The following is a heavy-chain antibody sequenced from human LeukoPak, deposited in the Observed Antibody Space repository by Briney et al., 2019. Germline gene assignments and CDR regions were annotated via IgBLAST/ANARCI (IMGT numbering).Heavy chain of an antibody. CDR2: ISSSGSTI. V-gene: IGHV3-48*04. Sequence: GGSLRLSCAASGFTFSSYWMHWVRQAPGKGLEWVSYISSSGSTIYYADSVKGRFTISRDNAKNSLYLQMNSLRAEDTAVYYCARDGAYYDFWSGYSEGYFDYWGQGTLVTVSS. D-gene: IGHD3-3*01. J-gene: IGHJ4*02. CDR1: GFTFSSYW. CDR3: ARDGAYYDFWSGYSEGYFDY.